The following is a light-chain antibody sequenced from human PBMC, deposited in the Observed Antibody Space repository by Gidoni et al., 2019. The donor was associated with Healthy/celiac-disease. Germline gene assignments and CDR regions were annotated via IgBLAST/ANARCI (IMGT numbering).Light chain of an antibody. CDR2: AVI. CDR1: SSDVGVYNY. V-gene: IGLV2-11*01. Sequence: QSAPTQPRPVSGTPGQSVTISCTGTSSDVGVYNYFSWYQQHPGQAPKLLVYAVINRPSGVPARFSGSKSGNTASLTISGLQAEEEADYYCCSYSGSYTFVVFGGGTKLTVL. CDR3: CSYSGSYTFVV. J-gene: IGLJ2*01.